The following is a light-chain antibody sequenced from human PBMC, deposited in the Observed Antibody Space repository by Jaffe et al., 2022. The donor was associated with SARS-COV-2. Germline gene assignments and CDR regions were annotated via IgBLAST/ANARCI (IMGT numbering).Light chain of an antibody. CDR3: LLHSGGPGGAWL. CDR2: NTN. Sequence: QTVVTQEPSLTVSPGGTVTLTCTCTTGAVTSESHASWYQQRPGQAPTSLIYNTNNRHSWTPARFSGSLLGGKAALTLSGAQPEDESEYWCLLHSGGPGGAWLFGGGTKLTV. CDR1: TGAVTSESH. J-gene: IGLJ3*02. V-gene: IGLV7-43*01.